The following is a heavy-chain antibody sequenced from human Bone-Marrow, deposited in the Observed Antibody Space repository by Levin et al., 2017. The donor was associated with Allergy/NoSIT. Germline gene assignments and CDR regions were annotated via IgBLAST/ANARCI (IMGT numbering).Heavy chain of an antibody. J-gene: IGHJ4*02. CDR3: TKMGIYDPLDY. V-gene: IGHV3-23*01. CDR1: GFTFSSHA. D-gene: IGHD5/OR15-5a*01. CDR2: ISANGYDM. Sequence: GGSLRLSCAASGFTFSSHATTWVRQAPGKRLEYVSSISANGYDMYYLDSVKGRFTISRDNSKNTLYLQMNSLRGDDTAIYYCTKMGIYDPLDYWGQGTLVTVSS.